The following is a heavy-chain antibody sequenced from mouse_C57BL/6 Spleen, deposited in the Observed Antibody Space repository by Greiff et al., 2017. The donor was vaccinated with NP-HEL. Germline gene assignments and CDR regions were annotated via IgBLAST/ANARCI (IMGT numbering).Heavy chain of an antibody. CDR1: GYTFTSYW. Sequence: QVQLQQPGAELVMPGASVKLSCKASGYTFTSYWMHWVKQRPGQGLEWIGEIDPSDSYTNYNQKFKGKSTLTVDKSSSTAYMQLSSLTSEDSAVHYCARLYSNYRYFDVWGTGTTVTVSS. CDR3: ARLYSNYRYFDV. D-gene: IGHD2-5*01. J-gene: IGHJ1*03. CDR2: IDPSDSYT. V-gene: IGHV1-69*01.